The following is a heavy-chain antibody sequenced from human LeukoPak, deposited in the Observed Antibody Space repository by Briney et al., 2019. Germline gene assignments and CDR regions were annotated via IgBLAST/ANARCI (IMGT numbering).Heavy chain of an antibody. D-gene: IGHD3-10*01. J-gene: IGHJ6*02. V-gene: IGHV3-48*03. Sequence: GGSLRLSCAASGFTFSSYAMNWIRQAPGKGLEWVSYISSSGSTIYYADSVKGRFTISRDNAKNSLYLQMNSLRAEDTAVYYCARERFHYGMDVWGQGTTVTVSS. CDR2: ISSSGSTI. CDR1: GFTFSSYA. CDR3: ARERFHYGMDV.